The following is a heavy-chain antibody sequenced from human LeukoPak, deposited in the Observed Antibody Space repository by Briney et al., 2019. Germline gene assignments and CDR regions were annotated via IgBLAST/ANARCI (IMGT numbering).Heavy chain of an antibody. CDR3: AKHTEGVRHFFDD. CDR1: GLTFNNYA. Sequence: GGSLRLSCAASGLTFNNYAMGWVRQAPGKGLEWVSAISANGGSTYYADSVKGRFTISRDNSKNTLYLQMNSLRAEDTALYYCAKHTEGVRHFFDDWGQGTLVTVSS. J-gene: IGHJ4*02. CDR2: ISANGGST. V-gene: IGHV3-23*01. D-gene: IGHD3-10*01.